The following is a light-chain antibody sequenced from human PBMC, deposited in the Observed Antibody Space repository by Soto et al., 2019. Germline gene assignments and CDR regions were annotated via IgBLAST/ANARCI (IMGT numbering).Light chain of an antibody. J-gene: IGKJ2*01. V-gene: IGKV1-39*01. CDR3: QQSYSTPYT. CDR1: HSISTY. CDR2: AAS. Sequence: DIQMTQSPPSLSASVGDRVAITCRTSHSISTYLNWYQQKPGKAPNLLIYAASRLQCGVPSRFSGSGSGADFTLTIMSLQPEDFATYYCQQSYSTPYTFGQGTKLEIQ.